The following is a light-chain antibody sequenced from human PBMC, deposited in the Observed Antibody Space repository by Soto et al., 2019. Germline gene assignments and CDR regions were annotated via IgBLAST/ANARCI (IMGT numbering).Light chain of an antibody. V-gene: IGKV3-20*01. CDR3: QQYGSSPRFT. CDR2: GAS. J-gene: IGKJ3*01. Sequence: EIVLTQSPGTLSLSPGERGTLSCRASQSVSSSYVAWYQQKPGQAPRLLIYGASSRATGIPDRFSGSGSGTDFTLTISRLEPEDFAVYYCQQYGSSPRFTFGPGTKVDIK. CDR1: QSVSSSY.